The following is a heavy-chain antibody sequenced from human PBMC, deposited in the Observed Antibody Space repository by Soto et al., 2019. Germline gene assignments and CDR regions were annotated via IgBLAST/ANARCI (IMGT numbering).Heavy chain of an antibody. CDR1: GFPFIGSA. Sequence: PGGSLKLSCAASGFPFIGSAMHWVRQASGKGLEWVGRIRSKANSYATAYAASVKGRFTISRDDSKNTAYLQMNSLKTEDTAVYYCARESSLKVRVVPAAEGRWFDPWDQGTLVTVSS. CDR3: ARESSLKVRVVPAAEGRWFDP. J-gene: IGHJ5*02. V-gene: IGHV3-73*01. D-gene: IGHD2-2*01. CDR2: IRSKANSYAT.